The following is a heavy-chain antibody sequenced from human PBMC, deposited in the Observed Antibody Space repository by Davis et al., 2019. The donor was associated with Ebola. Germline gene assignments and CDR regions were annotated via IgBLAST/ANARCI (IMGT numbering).Heavy chain of an antibody. CDR2: INPNRGGT. V-gene: IGHV1-2*02. CDR1: GYILTGYY. Sequence: ASVKVSCKASGYILTGYYMHWVRQAPGQGLEWMGWINPNRGGTKYAQKFQGRVTMTRDMSISTAYMEVSRLTSDDTAVYYCARGAFWSGSAEFADFWGQGTLVTVSS. J-gene: IGHJ4*02. D-gene: IGHD3-3*01. CDR3: ARGAFWSGSAEFADF.